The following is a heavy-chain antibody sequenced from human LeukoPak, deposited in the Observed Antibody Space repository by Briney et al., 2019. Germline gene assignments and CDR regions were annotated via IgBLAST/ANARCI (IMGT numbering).Heavy chain of an antibody. J-gene: IGHJ4*02. V-gene: IGHV3-15*01. CDR1: GTTFRNTW. CDR3: STAGFN. Sequence: TGGSLRLSCEVSGTTFRNTWMTWVRQAPGKGLEWVGRIKSKPDGGTTDYAAPVKGRSTISRDDSQNTLYLQMSSLKSEDTAVYYCSTAGFNWGQGTLVSVSS. CDR2: IKSKPDGGTT.